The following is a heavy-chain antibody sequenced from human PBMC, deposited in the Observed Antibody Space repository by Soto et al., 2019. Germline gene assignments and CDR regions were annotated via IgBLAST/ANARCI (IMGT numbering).Heavy chain of an antibody. CDR2: IYYSGSN. CDR1: GDSITSGNHY. J-gene: IGHJ4*02. D-gene: IGHD5-18*01. V-gene: IGHV4-31*03. CDR3: ARLYTYGYYYFDY. Sequence: TLSLTCTVSGDSITSGNHYWSWIRQHPGKGLEWIGYIYYSGSNLYNPSLESRVTITVDTFRNQFSLKLSSVTAADTAVYYCARLYTYGYYYFDYWGLGTLVTVSS.